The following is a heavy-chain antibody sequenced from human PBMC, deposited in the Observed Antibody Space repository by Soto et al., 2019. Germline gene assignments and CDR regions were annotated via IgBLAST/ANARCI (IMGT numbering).Heavy chain of an antibody. D-gene: IGHD1-26*01. CDR2: IYYSGST. J-gene: IGHJ5*02. CDR1: GGSISSSSYY. Sequence: SATLSLTCTGSGGSISSSSYYWGWIRHPPGKGLEWIGSIYYSGSTYYNPSLKSRVTISVDTSKNQFSLKLSSVTAADTAVYYCARHVVGATDWFDPWGQGTLVTVSS. CDR3: ARHVVGATDWFDP. V-gene: IGHV4-39*01.